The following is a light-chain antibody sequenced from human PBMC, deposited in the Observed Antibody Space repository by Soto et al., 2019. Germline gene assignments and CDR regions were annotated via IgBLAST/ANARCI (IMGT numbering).Light chain of an antibody. Sequence: QSALTQPPSASGSPGQSVTISCTGTSSDVGGYDYVSWFQQHPGRAPELIIYDVTKRPSGVPDRFSGSKSGNTASLTVSGLQAEDEADYYCCSHAGSTVVFGGGTKVTVL. CDR3: CSHAGSTVV. CDR2: DVT. J-gene: IGLJ2*01. V-gene: IGLV2-8*01. CDR1: SSDVGGYDY.